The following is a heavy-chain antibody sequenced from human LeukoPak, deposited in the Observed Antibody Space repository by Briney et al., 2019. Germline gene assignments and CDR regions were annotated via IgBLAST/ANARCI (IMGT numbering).Heavy chain of an antibody. CDR1: GFTFDDYA. V-gene: IGHV3-9*01. J-gene: IGHJ4*02. CDR2: ISWNSGSI. CDR3: ARDDTWDPTDY. Sequence: GRSLRLSCAASGFTFDDYAMHWVRQAPGKGLEWVSGISWNSGSIGYADSVKGRFTISRDNAKNSLYLQMNSLRAEDTAVYYCARDDTWDPTDYWGQGTLVTVSS. D-gene: IGHD1-26*01.